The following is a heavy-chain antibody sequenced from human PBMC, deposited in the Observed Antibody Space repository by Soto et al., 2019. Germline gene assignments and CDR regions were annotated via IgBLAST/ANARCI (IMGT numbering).Heavy chain of an antibody. CDR2: INPNSGGT. CDR3: ARALQGYYYGMDV. V-gene: IGHV1-2*04. CDR1: GYTFTGYY. D-gene: IGHD4-4*01. J-gene: IGHJ6*02. Sequence: GASVKVSCKASGYTFTGYYMHWVRQAPGQGLEWMGWINPNSGGTNYAQKFQGWVTMTRDTSISTAYMELSRLRSDDTAVYYCARALQGYYYGMDVWGQGTTVTVSS.